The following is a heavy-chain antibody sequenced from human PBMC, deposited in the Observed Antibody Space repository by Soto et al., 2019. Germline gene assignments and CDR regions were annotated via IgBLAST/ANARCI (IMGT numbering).Heavy chain of an antibody. Sequence: GGSLRLSCAASGFTFSSYGMHWVRQAPGKGLEWVAVISYDGSNKYYADSVKGRFTISRDNSKNTLYLQMNSLRAEDTAVYYCAKTSSVLLWFGELDGMDVWGQGTTVTVSS. CDR3: AKTSSVLLWFGELDGMDV. CDR2: ISYDGSNK. V-gene: IGHV3-30*18. D-gene: IGHD3-10*01. J-gene: IGHJ6*02. CDR1: GFTFSSYG.